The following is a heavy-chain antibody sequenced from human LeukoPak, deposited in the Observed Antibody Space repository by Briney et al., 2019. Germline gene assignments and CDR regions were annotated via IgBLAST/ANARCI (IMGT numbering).Heavy chain of an antibody. CDR1: GFTFTSYA. V-gene: IGHV3-30*04. CDR3: ARGAFNYYGSGSYYNH. D-gene: IGHD3-10*01. J-gene: IGHJ4*02. Sequence: PGGSLRLSSTASGFTFTSYAMHWVRQAPGKGLEWVAVISYDASNKYYADSVKGRFTISRDNSKNTLYLQMNSLRAEDTAVYYCARGAFNYYGSGSYYNHWGQGTLVTVSS. CDR2: ISYDASNK.